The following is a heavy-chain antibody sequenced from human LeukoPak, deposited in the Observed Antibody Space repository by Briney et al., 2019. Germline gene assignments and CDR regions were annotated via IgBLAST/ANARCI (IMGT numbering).Heavy chain of an antibody. CDR1: GGTFSSNT. CDR3: ARGIAAAGTHWFDP. J-gene: IGHJ5*02. V-gene: IGHV1-69*01. D-gene: IGHD6-13*01. CDR2: IIPIFGTA. Sequence: SVKVSCKASGGTFSSNTISWVRQAPGQGLECMGGIIPIFGTANYAQKFQGRVTITADESTSTAYMELSSLRYEDTAVYYCARGIAAAGTHWFDPWGQGTLVTVSS.